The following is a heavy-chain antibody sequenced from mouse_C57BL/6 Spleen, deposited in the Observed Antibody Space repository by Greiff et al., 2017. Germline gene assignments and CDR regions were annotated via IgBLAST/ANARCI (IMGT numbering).Heavy chain of an antibody. D-gene: IGHD2-2*01. CDR2: IDPSDSYT. V-gene: IGHV1-50*01. CDR3: ARWGLHHWYFGV. Sequence: VQLQQPGAELVKPGASVKLSCKASGYTFTSYWMQWVKQRPGQGLEWIGEIDPSDSYTNYNQKFKGKATLTVDTSSSTAYMQLSSLTSEDSAVYYCARWGLHHWYFGVWGTGTTVTVSS. CDR1: GYTFTSYW. J-gene: IGHJ1*03.